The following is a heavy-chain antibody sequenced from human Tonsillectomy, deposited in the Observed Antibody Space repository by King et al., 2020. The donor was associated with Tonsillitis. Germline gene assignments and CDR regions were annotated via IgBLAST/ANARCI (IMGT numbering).Heavy chain of an antibody. J-gene: IGHJ3*02. V-gene: IGHV3-21*01. D-gene: IGHD5-12*01. CDR3: ARNGYSGYGYAFDI. CDR2: ISSSSSYI. Sequence: DVQLVESGGGLVKPGGSLRLSCAASGFTFSSYSMNWVRQAPGKGLEWVSSISSSSSYIYYADSVKGRFTISRDNAKNSLYLQMNSLRAEDTAVYYCARNGYSGYGYAFDIWGQGTMVPVSS. CDR1: GFTFSSYS.